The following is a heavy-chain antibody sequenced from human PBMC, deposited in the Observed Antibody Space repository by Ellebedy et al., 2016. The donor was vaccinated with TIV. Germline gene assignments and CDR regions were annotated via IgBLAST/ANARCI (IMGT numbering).Heavy chain of an antibody. CDR3: ARVRRGSSGMDV. V-gene: IGHV1-2*02. CDR1: GYVFTAYY. CDR2: INPDSGGT. Sequence: ASVKVSCKTSGYVFTAYYIHWVRQAPGQELEWMGWINPDSGGTNLPQKFQGRVTMTRDTSVNTAYLELSRLESDDTAVYYCARVRRGSSGMDVWGQGTTVTVS. J-gene: IGHJ6*02. D-gene: IGHD6-13*01.